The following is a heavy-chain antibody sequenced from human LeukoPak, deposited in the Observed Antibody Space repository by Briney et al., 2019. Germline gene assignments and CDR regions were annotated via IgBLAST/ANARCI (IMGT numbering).Heavy chain of an antibody. J-gene: IGHJ3*02. CDR2: INPNSGGT. CDR1: GYTFTGYY. CDR3: ARSTEDAFDI. V-gene: IGHV1-2*04. Sequence: ASVKVSCKASGYTFTGYYMHWVRQAPGQGLEWMGWINPNSGGTNYAQKFQGWVTMTRDTSISTAYMELSRLRSDDAAVYYCARSTEDAFDIWGQGTMVTVSS.